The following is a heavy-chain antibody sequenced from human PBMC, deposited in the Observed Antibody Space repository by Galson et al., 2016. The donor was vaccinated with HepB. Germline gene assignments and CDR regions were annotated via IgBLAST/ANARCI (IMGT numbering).Heavy chain of an antibody. CDR1: GFSLSTSGMR. CDR2: IDGGGDK. D-gene: IGHD1-14*01. V-gene: IGHV2-70*01. Sequence: PALVKPTQTLTLTCTFSGFSLSTSGMRVIWIRQPPGKALEWLSLIDGGGDKYYSISLKTRLTISNDTSKNQVVLTMTNMDPVHTGKYDCERIRYTNTWYSYYYGMDVWGQGTAVTVSS. CDR3: ERIRYTNTWYSYYYGMDV. J-gene: IGHJ6*02.